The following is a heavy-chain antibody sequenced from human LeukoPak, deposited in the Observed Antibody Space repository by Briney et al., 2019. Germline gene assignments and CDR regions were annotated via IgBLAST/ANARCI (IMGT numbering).Heavy chain of an antibody. CDR1: GLTFSSYA. V-gene: IGHV3-23*01. Sequence: GGSLRLSCAASGLTFSSYAMSWVRQAPGKGLEWVSAISGSGGSTYYADSVKGRFTISRDNSKLTLYLQMNSLTAEDTAVYYCAKDSGGGYYYDSSGYYDYWGQGTLVTVSS. CDR3: AKDSGGGYYYDSSGYYDY. CDR2: ISGSGGST. J-gene: IGHJ4*02. D-gene: IGHD3-22*01.